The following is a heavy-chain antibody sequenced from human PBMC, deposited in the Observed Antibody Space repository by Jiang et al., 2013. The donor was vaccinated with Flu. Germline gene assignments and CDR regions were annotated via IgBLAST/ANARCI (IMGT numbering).Heavy chain of an antibody. Sequence: VQLLESGGGLVKPGGSLRLSCAGSGFTFGDRYMTWIRQAPGKGLEWISYISTDFTVTNYADSVKGRFTISRDNAKRSVYLQMNGLRAEDTAVYYCARGHHGMDVWGQGTTVTVSS. CDR1: GFTFGDRY. CDR3: ARGHHGMDV. J-gene: IGHJ6*02. V-gene: IGHV3-11*06. CDR2: ISTDFTVT.